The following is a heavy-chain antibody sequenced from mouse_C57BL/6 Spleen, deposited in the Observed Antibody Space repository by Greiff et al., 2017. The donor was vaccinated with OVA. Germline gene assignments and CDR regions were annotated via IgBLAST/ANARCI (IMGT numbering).Heavy chain of an antibody. CDR3: ARRGSPYYFDY. D-gene: IGHD3-2*02. Sequence: VQLQQSGPVLVKPGASVKMSCKASGYTFTDYYMNWVKQSHGKSLEWIGVINPYNGGTSYNQKFKGKATLTVDKSTSTAYMELNSLTSEDSAVYYCARRGSPYYFDYWGQGTTLTVSS. J-gene: IGHJ2*01. V-gene: IGHV1-19*01. CDR2: INPYNGGT. CDR1: GYTFTDYY.